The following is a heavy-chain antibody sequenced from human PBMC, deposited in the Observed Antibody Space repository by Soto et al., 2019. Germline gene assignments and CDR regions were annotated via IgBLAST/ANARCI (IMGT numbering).Heavy chain of an antibody. Sequence: QVQLVQSGAEVKKPGSSVKVSCKASGGTFGSYGLSWVRQAPGQGLEWMGGIIPIFGSANYAQKFQGRVTITADISTRTAYMELSSLRSEDTAVYSCARESGYNFGPFDYGGQGALVTVSS. CDR3: ARESGYNFGPFDY. V-gene: IGHV1-69*14. D-gene: IGHD5-12*01. J-gene: IGHJ4*02. CDR2: IIPIFGSA. CDR1: GGTFGSYG.